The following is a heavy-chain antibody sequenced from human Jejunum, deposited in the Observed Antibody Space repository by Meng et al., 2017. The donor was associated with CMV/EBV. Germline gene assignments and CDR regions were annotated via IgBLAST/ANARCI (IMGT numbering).Heavy chain of an antibody. CDR1: GYTFTTYG. CDR2: ISAYNDTT. V-gene: IGHV1-18*01. CDR3: ARETRRNWFDP. Sequence: SSIASGYTFTTYGITCMRQAPVQGLEWMGWISAYNDTTNYPQTFQDRVSMTTDTSTTTAYMELRSLGSDDTAMYYCARETRRNWFDPWGQGTLVTVSS. D-gene: IGHD6-25*01. J-gene: IGHJ5*02.